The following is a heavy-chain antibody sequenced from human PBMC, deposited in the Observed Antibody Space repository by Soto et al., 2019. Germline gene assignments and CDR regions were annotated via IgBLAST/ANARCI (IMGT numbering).Heavy chain of an antibody. V-gene: IGHV4-31*03. D-gene: IGHD3-10*02. CDR3: AGAVSDFDVRRYRTSYFDQ. CDR2: IDNTGSA. J-gene: IGHJ4*02. Sequence: LSLTCTVSGASVSTGVYYWTWIRQHPGKGLEWIGYIDNTGSAYYNPSLTGRVDISVDTPKNQFSLNLQSLTAADTAFYYCAGAVSDFDVRRYRTSYFDQWGQGILVTVSS. CDR1: GASVSTGVYY.